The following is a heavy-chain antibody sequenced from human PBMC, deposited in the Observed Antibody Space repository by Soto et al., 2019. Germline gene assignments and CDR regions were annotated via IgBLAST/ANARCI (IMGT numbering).Heavy chain of an antibody. CDR1: GYSFTRYW. CDR2: IYPGDSDT. J-gene: IGHJ6*02. CDR3: ARQPELLSNYYYGLDV. Sequence: GEALTISCEGCGYSFTRYWIGWVHQIPGKGLEWMGIIYPGDSDTRYSPSFQGQVTISADKSISTAYLQWSSLEASDTAMYYCARQPELLSNYYYGLDVWGQGTTVTVSS. V-gene: IGHV5-51*07. D-gene: IGHD1-7*01.